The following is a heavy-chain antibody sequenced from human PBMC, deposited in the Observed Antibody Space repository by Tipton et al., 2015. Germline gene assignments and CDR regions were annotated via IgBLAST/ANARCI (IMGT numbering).Heavy chain of an antibody. V-gene: IGHV4-38-2*01. CDR1: GYSISSGYH. CDR3: ASEVYDSSAYCSAIVY. Sequence: TLSLTCAVSGYSISSGYHWGWIRQPPGKGLEWIGYISYGGSTYYNPSLKSRVTISVDTSKNQFSLRLSSVTAADTAVYYCASEVYDSSAYCSAIVYWGQGTLVTVSS. D-gene: IGHD3-22*01. J-gene: IGHJ4*02. CDR2: ISYGGST.